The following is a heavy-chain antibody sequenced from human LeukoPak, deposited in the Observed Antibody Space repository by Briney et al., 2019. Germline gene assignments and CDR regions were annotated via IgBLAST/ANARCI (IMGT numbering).Heavy chain of an antibody. CDR2: ISYDGSNK. D-gene: IGHD6-13*01. V-gene: IGHV3-30*18. J-gene: IGHJ6*02. Sequence: GRSLRLSCAASGFTFSSYGMHWVRQAPGKGLEWVAVISYDGSNKYYADSVKGRFTISRDNSKNTLYLQMNSLRAEDTAVYYCAKEIGSPPYYYYGMDVWGQGTTVTVSS. CDR1: GFTFSSYG. CDR3: AKEIGSPPYYYYGMDV.